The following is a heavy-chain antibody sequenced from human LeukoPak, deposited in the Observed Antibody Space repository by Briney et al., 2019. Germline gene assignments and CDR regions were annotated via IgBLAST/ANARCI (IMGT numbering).Heavy chain of an antibody. D-gene: IGHD3-22*01. CDR3: ARVTGYMIEDYFDY. V-gene: IGHV4-59*01. Sequence: SETLSLTCTVSGGSISSYYWSWIRQPPGKGLEWIGYIYYSGSTNYNPSLKSRVTISVDTSKNQFSLKLRFVTAADTAVYYCARVTGYMIEDYFDYWGQGTLVTVSS. CDR1: GGSISSYY. CDR2: IYYSGST. J-gene: IGHJ4*02.